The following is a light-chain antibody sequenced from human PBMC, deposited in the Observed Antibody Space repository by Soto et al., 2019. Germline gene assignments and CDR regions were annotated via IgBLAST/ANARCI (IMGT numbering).Light chain of an antibody. Sequence: EIVMTQSPATLSVSPGERATLSCRASQSVSSNLAWYQQKPGQAPRLLIYGASTRATGIPARFSGSGSGKEFTLTISSRQSEDFEVYYCQQDNNRTPGTFGQGTKVEIK. V-gene: IGKV3-15*01. CDR1: QSVSSN. CDR2: GAS. CDR3: QQDNNRTPGT. J-gene: IGKJ1*01.